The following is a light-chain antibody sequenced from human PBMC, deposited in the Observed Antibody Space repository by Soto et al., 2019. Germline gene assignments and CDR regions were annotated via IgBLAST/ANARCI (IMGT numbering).Light chain of an antibody. V-gene: IGLV2-23*01. CDR3: CSFADSSTFDV. Sequence: QSVLTQPASVSGSPGQSITISCTGTSSDVGSSNLVSWYQQHPGKAPKLIIYEGSRRPSGVSGRFSGSKSGNTASLTISGLQAEDEADYYCCSFADSSTFDVFGTGTKLTVL. CDR2: EGS. J-gene: IGLJ1*01. CDR1: SSDVGSSNL.